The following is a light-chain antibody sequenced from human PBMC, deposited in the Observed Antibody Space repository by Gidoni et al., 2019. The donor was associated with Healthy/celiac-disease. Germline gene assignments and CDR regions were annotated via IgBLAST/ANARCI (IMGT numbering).Light chain of an antibody. J-gene: IGKJ3*01. Sequence: DIVMTQSPDSLAVSLGERATINCKSSQSVLYSSNNKNYLACYQQKPGQPPKLLIYWASTRESGVPDRFSGSGSGTDFTLTISSLQAEDVAVYYCQQYYSTPRFTFGPGTKVDIK. CDR1: QSVLYSSNNKNY. CDR2: WAS. V-gene: IGKV4-1*01. CDR3: QQYYSTPRFT.